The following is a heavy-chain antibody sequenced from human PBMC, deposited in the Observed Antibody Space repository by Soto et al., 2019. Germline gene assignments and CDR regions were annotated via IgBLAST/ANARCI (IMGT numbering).Heavy chain of an antibody. D-gene: IGHD6-25*01. Sequence: QVQLVQSGAEVKKPEASVKVSCKASGYTLTNFYIHWVRQAPGQGLEWMGIINPNGGSTNYAHNFQGRVTITRDTSTSTVYMDLSSLRSEDTAVYYCARGLGSGDYWGRGTLVTVSS. V-gene: IGHV1-46*03. CDR3: ARGLGSGDY. J-gene: IGHJ4*02. CDR2: INPNGGST. CDR1: GYTLTNFY.